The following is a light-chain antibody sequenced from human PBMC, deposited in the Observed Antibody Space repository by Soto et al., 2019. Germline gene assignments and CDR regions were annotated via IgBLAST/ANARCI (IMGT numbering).Light chain of an antibody. J-gene: IGLJ2*01. CDR2: DVI. Sequence: QSALTQPPSASGSPGQSVTISCTGTGSDIGAYNYVSWYQQYPGKAPKVMIYDVIKRPSVVPDRFSGSKSGNTASMTVSGRRADDEAVYYCSSFVGGDSFDVIFGGGTKLTVL. CDR1: GSDIGAYNY. V-gene: IGLV2-8*01. CDR3: SSFVGGDSFDVI.